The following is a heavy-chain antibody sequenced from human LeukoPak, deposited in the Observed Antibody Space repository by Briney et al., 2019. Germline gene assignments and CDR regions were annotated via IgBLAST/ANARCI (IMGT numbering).Heavy chain of an antibody. CDR3: ARSGSPRLITMIVGWAFDI. V-gene: IGHV4-61*02. J-gene: IGHJ3*02. CDR1: GGSISSGSYY. Sequence: TTSETLSLTCTVSGGSISSGSYYWSWIRQPAGKGLEWIGRIYTSGSINYNPSLKSQVTISVDTSKNQFSLKLSSVTAADTAVYYCARSGSPRLITMIVGWAFDIWGQGTMVTVSS. CDR2: IYTSGSI. D-gene: IGHD3-22*01.